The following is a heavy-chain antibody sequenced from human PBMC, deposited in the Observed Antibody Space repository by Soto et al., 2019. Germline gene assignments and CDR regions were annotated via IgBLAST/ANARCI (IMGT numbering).Heavy chain of an antibody. D-gene: IGHD3-22*01. J-gene: IGHJ5*02. CDR1: GDSVSTNSAT. V-gene: IGHV6-1*01. Sequence: SQTLSLTCDISGDSVSTNSATWNWIRQSPSRGLEWLGRTYYRSKWFDDYAVSVKSRITISPDMYNNRISLKLKSVTTADTAVYFCARTGKFYYYDNSGLPFDPWGQGPLVTSPQ. CDR2: TYYRSKWFD. CDR3: ARTGKFYYYDNSGLPFDP.